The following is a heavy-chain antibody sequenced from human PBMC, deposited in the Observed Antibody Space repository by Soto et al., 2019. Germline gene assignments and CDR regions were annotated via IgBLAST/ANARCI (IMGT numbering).Heavy chain of an antibody. CDR1: GYTFTSYD. CDR2: MDPNSGIT. V-gene: IGHV1-8*02. CDR3: ARERNFDFWRKGLDV. Sequence: QAPLVQSGAEVKKPGASVKVSCKASGYTFTSYDINWVRQAPGQGLEWLGWMDPNSGITGYAQNFQGRVTMTRNISINTAHMELSSLRSEETAVYYWARERNFDFWRKGLDVWGQGTTVTVSS. D-gene: IGHD3-3*01. J-gene: IGHJ6*02.